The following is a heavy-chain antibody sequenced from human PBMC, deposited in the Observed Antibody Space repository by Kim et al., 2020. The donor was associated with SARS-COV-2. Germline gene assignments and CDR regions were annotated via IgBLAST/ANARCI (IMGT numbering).Heavy chain of an antibody. Sequence: ASVKVSCKASGYTFTSYAMHWVRQAPGQRLEWMGWINAGNGNTKYSQKFQGRVTITRDTSASTAYMELSSLRSEDTAVYYCAREGGQWLGKVAVPYWGQGTLVTVSS. J-gene: IGHJ4*02. CDR3: AREGGQWLGKVAVPY. V-gene: IGHV1-3*01. CDR1: GYTFTSYA. CDR2: INAGNGNT. D-gene: IGHD6-19*01.